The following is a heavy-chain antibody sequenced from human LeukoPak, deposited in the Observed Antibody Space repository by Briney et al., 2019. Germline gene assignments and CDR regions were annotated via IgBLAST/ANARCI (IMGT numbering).Heavy chain of an antibody. CDR1: GFTFSSYT. CDR2: ISSTGTYI. CDR3: ASSSSSFPYFDY. V-gene: IGHV3-21*01. Sequence: KPGGSLRLSCAASGFTFSSYTMNWVRQAPGKGLEWVSSISSTGTYIYYADSVKGRFTISRDNAKNSLYLQMNSLRAEDTAVYYCASSSSSFPYFDYWGQGTLLTVSS. D-gene: IGHD6-6*01. J-gene: IGHJ4*02.